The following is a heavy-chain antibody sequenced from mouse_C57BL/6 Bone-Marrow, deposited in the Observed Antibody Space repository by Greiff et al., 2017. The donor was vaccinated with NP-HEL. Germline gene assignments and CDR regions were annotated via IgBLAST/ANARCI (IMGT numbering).Heavy chain of an antibody. CDR1: GYAFSRSW. CDR3: ARGLITTGDY. J-gene: IGHJ2*01. Sequence: VQLQQSGPELVKPGASVKISCKASGYAFSRSWMNWVKQSHGKGLEWIGRIYPGDGDTSYNGKFKGKATLTADKSSSTAYMQLSSLTSEDAAVYFCARGLITTGDYWGQGTTLTVSS. CDR2: IYPGDGDT. D-gene: IGHD1-1*01. V-gene: IGHV1-82*01.